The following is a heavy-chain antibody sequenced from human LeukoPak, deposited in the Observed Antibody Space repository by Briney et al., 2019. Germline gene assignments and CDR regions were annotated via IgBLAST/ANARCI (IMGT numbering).Heavy chain of an antibody. Sequence: GASVKVSCKASGHTFTSYAMNWVRQAPGQGLEWMGWINTNTGNPTYAQGFTGRFVFSLDTSVSTAYLQICSLKAEDTAVYYCAEYSSSSVDYYGMDVWGQGTTVTVSS. D-gene: IGHD6-6*01. CDR3: AEYSSSSVDYYGMDV. CDR2: INTNTGNP. V-gene: IGHV7-4-1*01. CDR1: GHTFTSYA. J-gene: IGHJ6*02.